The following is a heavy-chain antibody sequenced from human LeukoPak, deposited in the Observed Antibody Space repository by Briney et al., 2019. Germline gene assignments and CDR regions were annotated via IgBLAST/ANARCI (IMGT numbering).Heavy chain of an antibody. J-gene: IGHJ4*02. Sequence: GGSLRLSCAASGFTFSSYGMSWVRQAPGKGLEWVSAISGSGGSTYYADSVKGRFTISRDNSKNTLYLQMNSLRAEDTAVYYCAKGLAGTFGGVIDYWGQGTLVTVSS. V-gene: IGHV3-23*01. CDR3: AKGLAGTFGGVIDY. CDR1: GFTFSSYG. D-gene: IGHD3-16*01. CDR2: ISGSGGST.